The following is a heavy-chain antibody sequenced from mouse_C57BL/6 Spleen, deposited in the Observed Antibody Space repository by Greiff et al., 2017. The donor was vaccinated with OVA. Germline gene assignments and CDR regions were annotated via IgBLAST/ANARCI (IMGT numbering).Heavy chain of an antibody. CDR2: IDPETGGT. V-gene: IGHV1-15*01. J-gene: IGHJ4*01. CDR1: GYTFTDYE. CDR3: TRFFYSNFYAMDY. Sequence: VQLQQSGAELVRPGASVTLSCKAPGYTFTDYEMHWVKQTPVHGLEWIGAIDPETGGTAYNQKFKGKAILTADKSSSTAYMELRSLTSEDSAVYYCTRFFYSNFYAMDYWGQGTSVTVSS. D-gene: IGHD2-5*01.